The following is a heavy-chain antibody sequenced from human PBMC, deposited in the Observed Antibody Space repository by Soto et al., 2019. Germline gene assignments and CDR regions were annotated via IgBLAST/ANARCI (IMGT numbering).Heavy chain of an antibody. Sequence: PSETLSLTCTFSGVSISSSSYYWGWIRQPPGKGLEWIGSIYYSGSTYYNPSLKSRVTISVDTSKNQFSLKLSSVTAADTAVYYCARQPLDYGDYSQEWGWFDPWGQGTLVTVSS. D-gene: IGHD4-17*01. J-gene: IGHJ5*02. CDR2: IYYSGST. V-gene: IGHV4-39*01. CDR1: GVSISSSSYY. CDR3: ARQPLDYGDYSQEWGWFDP.